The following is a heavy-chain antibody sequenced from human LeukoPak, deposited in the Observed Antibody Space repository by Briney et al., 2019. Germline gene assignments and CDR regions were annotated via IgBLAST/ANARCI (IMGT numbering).Heavy chain of an antibody. CDR3: ARQQGYYDFETATAFPPYYFDS. CDR1: GGPITSKNYY. Sequence: SEALSLTCTVSGGPITSKNYYWGWIRQSPGKGLEWIGSIHYSGSSYYNPSLKSRVFISVDTSKSQFFLRVSSVTVADTAIYYCARQQGYYDFETATAFPPYYFDSWGQGTLVTSSS. D-gene: IGHD3-3*01. CDR2: IHYSGSS. V-gene: IGHV4-39*01. J-gene: IGHJ4*02.